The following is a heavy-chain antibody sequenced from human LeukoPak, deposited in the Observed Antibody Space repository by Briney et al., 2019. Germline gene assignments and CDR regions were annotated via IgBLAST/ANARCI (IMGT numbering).Heavy chain of an antibody. V-gene: IGHV1-2*02. J-gene: IGHJ4*02. CDR2: INPNSSGT. D-gene: IGHD6-13*01. CDR3: ARGEQQLNFDY. CDR1: RYTLTGYY. Sequence: SVKVSCMASRYTLTGYYMHWLRQAPGQGLEWMGWINPNSSGTTYAPKFQGRVPMTRETSISTAYIELRRLRSDGTAVYYCARGEQQLNFDYWGQGNLVTVSS.